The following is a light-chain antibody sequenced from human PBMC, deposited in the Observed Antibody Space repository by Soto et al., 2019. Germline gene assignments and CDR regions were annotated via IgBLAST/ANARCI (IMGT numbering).Light chain of an antibody. Sequence: QSALTQPRSVSGSPGQSVTISCTGTSSDVGGYNYVAWYQQHPGKAPKLVIYDVVKRPLGVPDRFSASKSGNTASLTISGLQAEDEADYYCCSYKGGHTYVFGFGTKLTVL. J-gene: IGLJ1*01. CDR1: SSDVGGYNY. CDR2: DVV. V-gene: IGLV2-11*01. CDR3: CSYKGGHTYV.